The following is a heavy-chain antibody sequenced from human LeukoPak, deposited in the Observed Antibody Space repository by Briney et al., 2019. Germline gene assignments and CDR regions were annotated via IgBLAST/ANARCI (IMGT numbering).Heavy chain of an antibody. CDR1: GFTFSSYS. J-gene: IGHJ4*02. D-gene: IGHD3-10*01. CDR2: ISSSSSYI. Sequence: PGGSLRLSCAASGFTFSSYSMNWVRQAPGKGLEWVSSISSSSSYIYYADSVKGRFTISRDNAKNSLYLQMNSLRAEDTAVYYCATGHYYGSGTRSYWGQGTLVTVSS. V-gene: IGHV3-21*01. CDR3: ATGHYYGSGTRSY.